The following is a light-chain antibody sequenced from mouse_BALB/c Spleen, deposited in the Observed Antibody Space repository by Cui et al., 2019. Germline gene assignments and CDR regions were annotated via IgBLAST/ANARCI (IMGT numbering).Light chain of an antibody. J-gene: IGKJ2*01. CDR3: QQHYSTPYT. V-gene: IGKV12-98*01. CDR2: AAT. Sequence: DIQITQSPACQSASLGESVTITSLASQTIGTWLAWYQQKPGKSPQLLIYAATSLADGVPSRFSVSGSGTKFSFKISSLQAEDFVSYYCQQHYSTPYTFGGGTKLEIK. CDR1: QTIGTW.